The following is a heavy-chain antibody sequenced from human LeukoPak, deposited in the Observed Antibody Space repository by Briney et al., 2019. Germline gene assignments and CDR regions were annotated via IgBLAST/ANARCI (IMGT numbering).Heavy chain of an antibody. V-gene: IGHV3-64*02. Sequence: PGGSLRLSCAASGLSFSTSAMHWVRQAPGKGLEYVAAISSDGGSTYHADSLKGRFTISRDNSKNTLYLQMGSLRAEDTAVYYCARGLAHDYWGQGTLVTVSS. CDR1: GLSFSTSA. CDR2: ISSDGGST. CDR3: ARGLAHDY. J-gene: IGHJ4*02.